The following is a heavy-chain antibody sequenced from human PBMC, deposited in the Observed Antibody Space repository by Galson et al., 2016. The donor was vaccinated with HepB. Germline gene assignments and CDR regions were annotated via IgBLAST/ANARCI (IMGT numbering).Heavy chain of an antibody. Sequence: SLRLSCAASGFTFNNHAMHWVRQAPGKGPEWVAAIWNDGGYKYYSDSVKGRFTISRDNFKNTMYLQMNSLRADDTAVYYCARQYDSSGTPNDAFDIWGQGTMVTVSS. CDR3: ARQYDSSGTPNDAFDI. CDR2: IWNDGGYK. CDR1: GFTFNNHA. J-gene: IGHJ3*02. V-gene: IGHV3-33*01. D-gene: IGHD3-22*01.